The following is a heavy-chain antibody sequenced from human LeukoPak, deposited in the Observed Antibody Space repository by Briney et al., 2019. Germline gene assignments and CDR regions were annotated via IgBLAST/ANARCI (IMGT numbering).Heavy chain of an antibody. CDR2: IYYSGST. CDR1: GGSISSGDYY. CDR3: ARVEAAAGSPLFDY. V-gene: IGHV4-30-4*01. D-gene: IGHD6-13*01. Sequence: SETLSLTCTVSGGSISSGDYYWSRIRQPPGKGLEWIGYIYYSGSTYYNPSLKSRVTISVDTSKNQFSLKLSSVTAADTAVYYCARVEAAAGSPLFDYWGQGTLVTVSS. J-gene: IGHJ4*02.